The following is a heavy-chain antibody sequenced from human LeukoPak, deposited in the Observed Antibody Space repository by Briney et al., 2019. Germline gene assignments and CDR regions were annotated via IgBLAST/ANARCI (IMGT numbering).Heavy chain of an antibody. V-gene: IGHV1-18*01. CDR2: ISAYNGNT. D-gene: IGHD2-15*01. CDR3: ARDGHPTPQAAFDI. J-gene: IGHJ3*02. Sequence: ASVKVSCKASGYTFTSHGVTWVRQAPGQGLEWMGWISAYNGNTNYAQKFQGRVTMTTDTSTSTAYMELRSLRSDDTAVYYCARDGHPTPQAAFDIWGKGTMVTVSS. CDR1: GYTFTSHG.